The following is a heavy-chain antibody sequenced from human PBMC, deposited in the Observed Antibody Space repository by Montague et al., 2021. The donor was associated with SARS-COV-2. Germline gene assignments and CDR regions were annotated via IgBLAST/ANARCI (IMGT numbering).Heavy chain of an antibody. V-gene: IGHV4-39*07. Sequence: SETLSLTCTVSGGSISSSSYYWGWIRQPPGKGLEWIGSIYYSGSTXYNPSLKSRVTKSVDTSKNQFSLKLSSVTAADTAVYYCARVGRQQLVRLSGMDVWGQGTTVTVSS. CDR2: IYYSGST. CDR1: GGSISSSSYY. J-gene: IGHJ6*02. CDR3: ARVGRQQLVRLSGMDV. D-gene: IGHD6-13*01.